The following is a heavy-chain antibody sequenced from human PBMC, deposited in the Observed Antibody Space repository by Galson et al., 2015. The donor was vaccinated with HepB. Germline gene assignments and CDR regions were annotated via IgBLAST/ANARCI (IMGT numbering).Heavy chain of an antibody. V-gene: IGHV5-10-1*01. J-gene: IGHJ6*02. Sequence: QSGAEVKKPGESLRISCKGSGYSFTSYWISWVRQMPGKGLEWMGRIDPSDSYTNYSPSFQGHVTISADKSISTAYLQWSSLKASDTAMYYCARIGRPYCYYYYGMDVWGQGTTVTVSS. CDR3: ARIGRPYCYYYYGMDV. CDR1: GYSFTSYW. CDR2: IDPSDSYT. D-gene: IGHD3-10*01.